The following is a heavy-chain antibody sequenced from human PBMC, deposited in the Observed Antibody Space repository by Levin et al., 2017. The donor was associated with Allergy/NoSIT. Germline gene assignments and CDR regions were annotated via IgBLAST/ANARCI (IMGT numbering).Heavy chain of an antibody. CDR3: AGEVGARQVNH. Sequence: GGSLRLSCAASGFPFSSHAMHWVRQAPGKGLDWVAVISYDGTYDPYGDSVRGRFTISRDNSNNRLYLQMSDLRPEDTAVYHCAGEVGARQVNHWGQGTLVTVSS. D-gene: IGHD1-26*01. CDR1: GFPFSSHA. CDR2: ISYDGTYD. V-gene: IGHV3-30-3*01. J-gene: IGHJ1*01.